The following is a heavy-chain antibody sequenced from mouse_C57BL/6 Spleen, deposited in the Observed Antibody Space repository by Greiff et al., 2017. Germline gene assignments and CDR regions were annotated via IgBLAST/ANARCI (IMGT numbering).Heavy chain of an antibody. V-gene: IGHV1-74*01. CDR1: GYTFTSYW. CDR2: IHPSDSDT. J-gene: IGHJ2*01. CDR3: AILRDYALYYFDY. D-gene: IGHD2-4*01. Sequence: QVHVKQPGAELVKPGASVKVSCKASGYTFTSYWMHWVKQRPGQGLEWIGRIHPSDSDTNYNQKFKGKATLTVDKSSSTAYMQLSSLTSEDSAVYYCAILRDYALYYFDYWGQGTTLTVSS.